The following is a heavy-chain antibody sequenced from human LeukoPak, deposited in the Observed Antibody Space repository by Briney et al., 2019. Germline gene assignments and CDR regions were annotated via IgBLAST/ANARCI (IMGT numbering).Heavy chain of an antibody. CDR2: INTDGSET. CDR1: GFTFSSYW. J-gene: IGHJ4*02. Sequence: GGSLRLSCAASGFTFSSYWMHWVRQGPGKGLVGVSRINTDGSETIYADSVKGRFTISRDNAKNTLYLQMNSLRAEDTAVYYCARGVTSNAPSDCWGQGTLVTVSS. V-gene: IGHV3-74*01. CDR3: ARGVTSNAPSDC. D-gene: IGHD4-11*01.